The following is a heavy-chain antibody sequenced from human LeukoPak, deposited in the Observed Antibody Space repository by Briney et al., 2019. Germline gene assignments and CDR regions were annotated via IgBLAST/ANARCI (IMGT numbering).Heavy chain of an antibody. CDR2: INHSGST. CDR3: AGWLYYYDSSGYYPAPFDY. Sequence: SETLSLTCAVYGGSFSGYYWSWIRQPPGKGLEWIGEINHSGSTNYNPSLKSRVTISVDTSKNQSSLKLSSVTAADTAVYYCAGWLYYYDSSGYYPAPFDYWGQGTLVTVSS. V-gene: IGHV4-34*01. CDR1: GGSFSGYY. J-gene: IGHJ4*02. D-gene: IGHD3-22*01.